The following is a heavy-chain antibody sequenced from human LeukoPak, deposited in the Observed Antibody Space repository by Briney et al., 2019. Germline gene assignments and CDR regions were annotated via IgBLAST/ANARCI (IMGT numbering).Heavy chain of an antibody. CDR1: GDSISSYY. CDR3: ARDYNNWYFDL. Sequence: SGTLSLTCDVSGDSISSYYWSWIRQPAGKGLEWLGRIYPSGSANYNPSLKSRGTMSVDTSKNQFSLRLSSVTAADTAVYFCARDYNNWYFDLWGRGTLVTVSS. J-gene: IGHJ2*01. V-gene: IGHV4-4*07. D-gene: IGHD5-24*01. CDR2: IYPSGSA.